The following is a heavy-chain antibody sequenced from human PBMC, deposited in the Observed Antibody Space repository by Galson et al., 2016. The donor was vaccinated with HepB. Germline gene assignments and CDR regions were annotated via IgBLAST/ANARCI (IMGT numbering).Heavy chain of an antibody. CDR3: ASEPTGSGHPGDS. V-gene: IGHV3-23*01. CDR1: GFTFRNYG. J-gene: IGHJ4*02. Sequence: SLRLSCAASGFTFRNYGMTWVRQAPGKGLEVVSSISRSGDSTDYADSVKGRFTISRDNSKNTLSLQMNSLTADDTAVYYCASEPTGSGHPGDSWGQGTLVTVSS. CDR2: ISRSGDST. D-gene: IGHD2-15*01.